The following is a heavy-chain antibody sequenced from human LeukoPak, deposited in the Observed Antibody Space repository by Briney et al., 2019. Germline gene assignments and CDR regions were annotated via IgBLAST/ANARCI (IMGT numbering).Heavy chain of an antibody. D-gene: IGHD2-2*01. Sequence: GGTLRLSCAPSVFSFCTYAIHCVRQAPGKGVEYVSGIDSIGTDTYYTNPVKARFIITRENSKSTVYLQMGSPTADDMAAYYCGGPDSPVPYQPLRYCGQGKLITVSA. CDR1: VFSFCTYA. CDR2: IDSIGTDT. CDR3: GGPDSPVPYQPLRY. V-gene: IGHV3-64*01. J-gene: IGHJ4*02.